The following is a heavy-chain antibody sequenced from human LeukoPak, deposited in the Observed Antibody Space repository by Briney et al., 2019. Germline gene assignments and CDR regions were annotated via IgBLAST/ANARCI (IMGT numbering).Heavy chain of an antibody. CDR1: GFTFRSYA. V-gene: IGHV3-23*01. J-gene: IGHJ4*02. Sequence: GGSLRLSCAASGFTFRSYAMSWVRQAPGKGLEWVSSISDSTYYADSVEGRFTISRDNSKNTLYLQMNSLGAEDTAVYYCAKDQPRSGWAFDYWGQGTLVTVSS. CDR3: AKDQPRSGWAFDY. CDR2: ISDST. D-gene: IGHD6-19*01.